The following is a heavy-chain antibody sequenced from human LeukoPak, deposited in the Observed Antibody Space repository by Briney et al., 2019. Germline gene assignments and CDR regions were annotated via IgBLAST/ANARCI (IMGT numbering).Heavy chain of an antibody. D-gene: IGHD6-13*01. V-gene: IGHV3-23*01. CDR1: AFSFTNFA. CDR3: AQHLGPLVAFGFDI. CDR2: ISKSGGNT. Sequence: PGRSLRLSCAASAFSFTNFAVTWVRQAPGKGLEWVSSISKSGGNTYYADSVKGPFTISRDTSTNILYLQISSLRVEDTALYYCAQHLGPLVAFGFDIWGQGTLVTVSS. J-gene: IGHJ3*02.